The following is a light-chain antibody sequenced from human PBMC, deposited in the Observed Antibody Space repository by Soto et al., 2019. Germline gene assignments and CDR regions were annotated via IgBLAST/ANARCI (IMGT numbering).Light chain of an antibody. Sequence: DIQMTQSPSTLSASVGDRVTITCRASQTISSFLAWYQQKPGKAPKLLIYKASSLESGVPSRFSGSGSETAFTHTISSLQPDDFATYYFQQYKSYSTCGQGTKLEIK. CDR3: QQYKSYST. CDR1: QTISSF. CDR2: KAS. V-gene: IGKV1-5*03. J-gene: IGKJ2*01.